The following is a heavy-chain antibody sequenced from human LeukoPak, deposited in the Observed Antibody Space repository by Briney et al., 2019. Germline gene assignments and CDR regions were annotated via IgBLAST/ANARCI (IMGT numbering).Heavy chain of an antibody. D-gene: IGHD4-17*01. Sequence: QPGRSLRLSCAASGFTFSSYGMHSVRQAPGKGLEWVSVIWYEGSNKYYADSVRGRFSISRDNSNTTLYLQMNSMRAEDPAVYYCAKDTTGGAFDIWGQGTMVTVSS. J-gene: IGHJ3*02. CDR2: IWYEGSNK. CDR1: GFTFSSYG. V-gene: IGHV3-33*06. CDR3: AKDTTGGAFDI.